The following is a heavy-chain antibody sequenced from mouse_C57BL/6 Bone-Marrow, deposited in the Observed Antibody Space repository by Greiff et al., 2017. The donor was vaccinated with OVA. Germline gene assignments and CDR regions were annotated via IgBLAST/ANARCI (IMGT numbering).Heavy chain of an antibody. CDR1: GFSLTNYG. Sequence: QVQLQQSGPGLVAPSQSLSITCTVSGFSLTNYGLHWLRQPPGKGLEWLVVIWSDGSTTYNSALKSRLSISKDNSKSQVFLKMNSLQTDDTAMYYCARLEGGSWFAYWGQGTLVTVSA. CDR2: IWSDGST. CDR3: ARLEGGSWFAY. V-gene: IGHV2-6*03. J-gene: IGHJ3*01.